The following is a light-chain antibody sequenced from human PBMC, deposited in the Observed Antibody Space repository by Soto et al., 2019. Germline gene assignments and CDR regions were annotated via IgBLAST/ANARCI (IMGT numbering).Light chain of an antibody. CDR2: DAS. V-gene: IGKV1-5*01. Sequence: DLQMTQSPSTLSASVGDRVTITCRTSQSISSWLAWYQQKPGKAPKLLIYDASSLEGGVPSRFSGSGSETEFTLTISSLQPDDFATYYCQQYNSYPWTFGQGTRVEIK. CDR3: QQYNSYPWT. J-gene: IGKJ1*01. CDR1: QSISSW.